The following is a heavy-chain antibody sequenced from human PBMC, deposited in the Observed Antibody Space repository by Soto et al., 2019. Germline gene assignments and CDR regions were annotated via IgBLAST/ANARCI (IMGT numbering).Heavy chain of an antibody. D-gene: IGHD3-16*01. J-gene: IGHJ6*02. CDR3: AREVVGGSYGPAPLYRLAV. CDR2: IWYDGSNK. V-gene: IGHV3-33*01. CDR1: GFTFSSYG. Sequence: PGGSLRLSCAASGFTFSSYGMHWVRQAPGKGLEWVAVIWYDGSNKYYADSVKGRFTISRDNSKNTLYLQMNSLRAEDTAVYYCAREVVGGSYGPAPLYRLAVWGQGTTVTVSS.